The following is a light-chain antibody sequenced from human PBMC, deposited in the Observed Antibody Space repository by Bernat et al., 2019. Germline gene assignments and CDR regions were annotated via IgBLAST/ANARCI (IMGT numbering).Light chain of an antibody. CDR3: QQYNSAPYS. CDR2: YAS. J-gene: IGKJ2*03. CDR1: QGISSY. Sequence: DIQMTQSPSSLSASVGDRVTITCRASQGISSYLAWYQQKPGKAPKPLIYYASNLESGVPSRFSGSGSGTEFTLTISSLQSEDFEVYYCQQYNSAPYSFGQGTKVEIK. V-gene: IGKV1-16*01.